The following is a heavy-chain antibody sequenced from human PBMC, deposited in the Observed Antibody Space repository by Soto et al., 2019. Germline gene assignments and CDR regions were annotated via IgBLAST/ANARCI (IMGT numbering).Heavy chain of an antibody. CDR3: AALPGGGGY. CDR1: GFTVSNNY. V-gene: IGHV3-53*01. CDR2: IYSGGYT. Sequence: EVQLVESGGGLIQPGGSLRLSCAVSGFTVSNNYMSWVRQAPGKGLEGVSVIYSGGYTAYGDSVKGRFTISRDNSKNTLIRQRTGRGAAAPAVYYCAALPGGGGYWGQGTLVTVSS. D-gene: IGHD3-10*01. J-gene: IGHJ4*02.